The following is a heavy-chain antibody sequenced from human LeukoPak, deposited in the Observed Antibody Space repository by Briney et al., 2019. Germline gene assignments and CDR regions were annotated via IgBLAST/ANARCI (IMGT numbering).Heavy chain of an antibody. Sequence: PGGSLRLSCAASGFTFSSYGMHWVRQAPGKGLEWVAVISYDGSNKYYADSVKGRFTISRDNSENTLYLQMNSLRAEDTAVYYCAGYFDYWGQGTLVTVSS. CDR2: ISYDGSNK. CDR1: GFTFSSYG. CDR3: AGYFDY. J-gene: IGHJ4*02. V-gene: IGHV3-30*03.